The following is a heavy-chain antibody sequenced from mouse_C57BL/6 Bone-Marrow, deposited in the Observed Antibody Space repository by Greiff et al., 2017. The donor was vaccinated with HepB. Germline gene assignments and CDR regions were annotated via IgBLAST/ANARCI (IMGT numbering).Heavy chain of an antibody. J-gene: IGHJ3*01. Sequence: EVQLVESGPGLVKPSQSLSLTCSVTGYSITSGYYWNWIRQFPGNKLEWMGYISYDGSNNYNPSLKNRISITRDTSKNQFFLKLNSVTTEDTATYYCARDYYGTLRFAYWGQGTLVTVSA. CDR1: GYSITSGYY. V-gene: IGHV3-6*01. D-gene: IGHD1-1*01. CDR2: ISYDGSN. CDR3: ARDYYGTLRFAY.